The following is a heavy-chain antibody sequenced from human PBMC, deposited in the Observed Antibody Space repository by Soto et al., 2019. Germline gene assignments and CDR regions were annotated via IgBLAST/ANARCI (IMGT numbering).Heavy chain of an antibody. J-gene: IGHJ4*02. V-gene: IGHV3-30*18. CDR1: GFTFSSYG. CDR3: VKVGATGY. Sequence: GGSLRLSCAASGFTFSSYGMHWVRQAPGKGLEWVAVISYDGSNKYYADSVKGRFTISRDNSKNTLYLQMNSLRAEDTAVYYCVKVGATGYWGQGTLVTVSS. D-gene: IGHD1-26*01. CDR2: ISYDGSNK.